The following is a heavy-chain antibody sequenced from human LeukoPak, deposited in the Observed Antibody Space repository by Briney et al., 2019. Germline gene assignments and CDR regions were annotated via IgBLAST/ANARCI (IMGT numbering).Heavy chain of an antibody. J-gene: IGHJ4*02. D-gene: IGHD3-9*01. CDR3: VIVRGYFDSSGSDY. CDR1: GFTLSSYT. Sequence: GGSLRLSCSVSGFTLSSYTIQWVRHAPGGGLEFDSDITKNGRQTNYGDSVKGRLPIYRDNSETTVYLQMRSLRAEDTAVYYCVIVRGYFDSSGSDYWGQGTLVTVSS. V-gene: IGHV3-64D*06. CDR2: ITKNGRQT.